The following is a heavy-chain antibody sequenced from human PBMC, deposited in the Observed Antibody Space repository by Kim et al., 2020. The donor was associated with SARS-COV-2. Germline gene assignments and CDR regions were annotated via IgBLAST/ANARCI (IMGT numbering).Heavy chain of an antibody. CDR1: GYTFTSYG. V-gene: IGHV1-18*01. D-gene: IGHD6-13*01. Sequence: ASVKVSCKASGYTFTSYGISWVRQAPGQGLEWMGWISAYNGNTNYAQKLQGRVTMTTDTSTSTAYMELRSLRSDDTAVYYCARGMQQLKYPCVSCYYMDVWGKGTTVTVSS. CDR3: ARGMQQLKYPCVSCYYMDV. J-gene: IGHJ6*03. CDR2: ISAYNGNT.